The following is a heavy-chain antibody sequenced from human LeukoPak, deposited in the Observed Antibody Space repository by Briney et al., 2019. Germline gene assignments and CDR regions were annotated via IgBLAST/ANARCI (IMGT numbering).Heavy chain of an antibody. Sequence: GGSLRLSCTTSGLTFSSYEMSWVRQAPGKGLEWVSYISSSGTTIYYADSVKGRFTISRDNAENSVYLQMNSLRAEDTAVYYCASRAIFGVVIMDYWGQGTLVTVSS. CDR2: ISSSGTTI. J-gene: IGHJ4*02. CDR1: GLTFSSYE. D-gene: IGHD3-3*01. V-gene: IGHV3-48*03. CDR3: ASRAIFGVVIMDY.